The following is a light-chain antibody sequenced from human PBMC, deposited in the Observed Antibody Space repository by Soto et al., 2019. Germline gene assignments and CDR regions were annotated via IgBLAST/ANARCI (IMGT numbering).Light chain of an antibody. CDR1: ESVRNNS. J-gene: IGKJ2*01. V-gene: IGKV3-20*01. Sequence: ELVLTQSPGTLSLSPGERATLSCRASESVRNNSLAWYQQQPGQAPRLLIFGASSRATGIPDRFTGSGSGADFSLTNSRLEPEDSAVYFCHHYGYGADTFGQGTKLEIK. CDR3: HHYGYGADT. CDR2: GAS.